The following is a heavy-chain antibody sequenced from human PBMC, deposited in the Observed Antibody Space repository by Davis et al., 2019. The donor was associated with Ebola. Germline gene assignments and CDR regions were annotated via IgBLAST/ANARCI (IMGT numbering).Heavy chain of an antibody. CDR3: ARITSNSSPDY. CDR2: IYPCDSDT. J-gene: IGHJ4*02. CDR1: AYSSTNYW. Sequence: AESLKISCKGSAYSSTNYWIAWVRQPPGKGLEWMGIIYPCDSDTRYSPSFQGPVTISADKSITTAYLQWSSLRASDTAMYCCARITSNSSPDYWGQGTLVTVSS. D-gene: IGHD4-23*01. V-gene: IGHV5-51*01.